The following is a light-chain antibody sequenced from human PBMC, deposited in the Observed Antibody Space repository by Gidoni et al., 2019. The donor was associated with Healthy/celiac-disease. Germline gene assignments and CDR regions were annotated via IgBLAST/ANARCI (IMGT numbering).Light chain of an antibody. J-gene: IGLJ1*01. V-gene: IGLV1-47*01. CDR2: RNN. Sequence: QSVLTQPPSASGTPRQRVTISCSGSSSNIGSNYVYWYQQLPGTAPKLLIYRNNQRPSGVPDRFSGSKSGTSASLAISGRRSEDEADYYCAAWDDSLSGSYVFGTGTKVTVL. CDR3: AAWDDSLSGSYV. CDR1: SSNIGSNY.